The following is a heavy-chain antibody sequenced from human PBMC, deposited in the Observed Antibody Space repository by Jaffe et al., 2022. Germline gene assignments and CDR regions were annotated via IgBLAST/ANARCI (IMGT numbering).Heavy chain of an antibody. CDR1: GGTFSSYT. V-gene: IGHV1-69*08. J-gene: IGHJ2*01. CDR2: IIPILGIA. Sequence: QVQLVQSGAEVKKPGSSVKVSCKASGGTFSSYTISWVRQAPGQGLEWMGRIIPILGIANYAQKFQGRVTITADKSTSTAYMELSSLRSEDTAVYYCARDPGDTAMVTGWYFDLWGRGTLVTVSS. CDR3: ARDPGDTAMVTGWYFDL. D-gene: IGHD5-18*01.